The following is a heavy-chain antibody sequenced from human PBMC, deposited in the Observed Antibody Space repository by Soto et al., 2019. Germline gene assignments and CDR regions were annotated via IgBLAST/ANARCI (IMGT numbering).Heavy chain of an antibody. J-gene: IGHJ4*02. Sequence: SLTCFVSDKSITNVICWYWVRQPPGQGLEWIGEGHHTKGALYNPALRSRVTVSADLFNSKIFLEVHSLGAADTAVYYCARAGFWNLDSWGQGTPVTVS. D-gene: IGHD1-1*01. CDR3: ARAGFWNLDS. CDR2: GHHTKGA. V-gene: IGHV4-4*02. CDR1: DKSITNVIC.